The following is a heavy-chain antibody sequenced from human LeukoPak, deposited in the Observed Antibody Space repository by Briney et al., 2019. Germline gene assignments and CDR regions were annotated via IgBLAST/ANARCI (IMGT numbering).Heavy chain of an antibody. J-gene: IGHJ3*02. V-gene: IGHV3-30*18. D-gene: IGHD2-2*02. CDR1: GFTFSSYG. Sequence: PGRSLRLSCAASGFTFSSYGMHWVRQAPGKGLEWVAVISYDGSNKYYADSVKCRFTISRDNSKNTLYLQMNSLRAEDTAVYYCAKVSLYPLDAFDIWGQGTMVTVSS. CDR3: AKVSLYPLDAFDI. CDR2: ISYDGSNK.